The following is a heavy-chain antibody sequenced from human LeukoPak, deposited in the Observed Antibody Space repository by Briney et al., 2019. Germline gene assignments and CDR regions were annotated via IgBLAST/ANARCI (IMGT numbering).Heavy chain of an antibody. Sequence: PSETLSLTCAVSNYSITSGYFWGWIRQPPGKGLEWITSIYHSGTTYYNPSLRNRVTLFVDTSKNQFSLKLTSLTAADTAVYYCARDGVFHDSDGYSFDYWGQGTLVTVSS. CDR3: ARDGVFHDSDGYSFDY. J-gene: IGHJ4*02. CDR2: IYHSGTT. CDR1: NYSITSGYF. V-gene: IGHV4-38-2*02. D-gene: IGHD3-22*01.